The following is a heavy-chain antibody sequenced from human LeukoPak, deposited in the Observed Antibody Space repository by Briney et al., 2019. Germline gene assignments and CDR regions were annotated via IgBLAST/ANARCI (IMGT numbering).Heavy chain of an antibody. CDR1: GFTFSSYS. D-gene: IGHD4-17*01. CDR2: ISSSSSTI. V-gene: IGHV3-48*01. J-gene: IGHJ1*01. Sequence: PGGSLRLSCAASGFTFSSYSMNWVRQAPGKGLEWVSYISSSSSTIYYADSVKGRFTISRDNAKNSLYLQMNSLRAEDTAVYYCARDPNGNYVGAFDFQRWGLGTLVTVSS. CDR3: ARDPNGNYVGAFDFQR.